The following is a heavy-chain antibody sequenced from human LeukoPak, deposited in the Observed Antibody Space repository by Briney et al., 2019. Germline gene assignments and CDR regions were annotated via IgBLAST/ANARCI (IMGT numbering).Heavy chain of an antibody. CDR2: ISSSSSTI. CDR1: GFTFSSYT. J-gene: IGHJ4*02. CDR3: ARGYYDILTGYYPYFDN. D-gene: IGHD3-9*01. V-gene: IGHV3-48*02. Sequence: GGSLRLSCAASGFTFSSYTMNWVRQAPGKGLEWVSYISSSSSTIYYADSVKGRSTISRDNAKKSLYLQMNSLRDEDTAVYYCARGYYDILTGYYPYFDNWGQGTQVTVSS.